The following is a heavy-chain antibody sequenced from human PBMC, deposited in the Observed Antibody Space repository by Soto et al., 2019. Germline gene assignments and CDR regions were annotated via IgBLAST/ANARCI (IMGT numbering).Heavy chain of an antibody. V-gene: IGHV5-51*01. CDR2: IYPGDSDT. Sequence: PGESLKISCKGSGYSFTSYWIGWVRQMPGKGLEWMGIIYPGDSDTRYSPSFQGQVTISADKSISTAYLQWSSLKASDTAMYYCARLRLSPESPHYYYYYGMGVWGQGTTVTVSS. J-gene: IGHJ6*02. CDR1: GYSFTSYW. D-gene: IGHD3-16*02. CDR3: ARLRLSPESPHYYYYYGMGV.